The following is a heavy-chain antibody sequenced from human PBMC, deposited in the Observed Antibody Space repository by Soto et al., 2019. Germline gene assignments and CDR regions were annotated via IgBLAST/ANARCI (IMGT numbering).Heavy chain of an antibody. CDR3: ARGGGVGVAGSAAFDM. Sequence: QLHLVQSGAVVKKPGASVTVSCSASGYPVTAYYMHWVRQAPGRGLERMGGINPATGAAKYTKTFQGRVTMTRDTSTSTVFMELCGLTSEDTAVFYCARGGGVGVAGSAAFDMWGQGTLVTVSS. J-gene: IGHJ3*02. CDR1: GYPVTAYY. V-gene: IGHV1-2*02. D-gene: IGHD3-3*01. CDR2: INPATGAA.